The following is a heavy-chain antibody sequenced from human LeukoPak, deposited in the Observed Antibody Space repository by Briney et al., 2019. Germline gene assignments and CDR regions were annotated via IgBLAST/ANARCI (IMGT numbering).Heavy chain of an antibody. CDR2: INPNSGGT. V-gene: IGHV1-2*02. CDR3: ATHIAAAGTNYYYYYMDV. Sequence: ASVKGSCKASGYTFTGYYMHWVRQAPGQGLEWMGWINPNSGGTNYAQKFQGRVTMTRDTSISTAYMELSRLRSDDTAVYYCATHIAAAGTNYYYYYMDVWGKGTTVTVSS. J-gene: IGHJ6*03. CDR1: GYTFTGYY. D-gene: IGHD6-13*01.